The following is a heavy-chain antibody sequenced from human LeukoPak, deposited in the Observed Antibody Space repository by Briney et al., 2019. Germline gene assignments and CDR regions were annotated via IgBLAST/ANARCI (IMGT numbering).Heavy chain of an antibody. D-gene: IGHD2-21*02. V-gene: IGHV3-33*06. CDR3: AKWDCGGDCYYGY. CDR2: IWYDGSNK. J-gene: IGHJ4*02. CDR1: GFTFSSYG. Sequence: GGSLRLSCAASGFTFSSYGMHWVRQAPGKGLEWVAVIWYDGSNKYYADSVKGRFTISRDNSKNTLYLQMNSLRAEDTAVYYCAKWDCGGDCYYGYWGQGTLVTVSS.